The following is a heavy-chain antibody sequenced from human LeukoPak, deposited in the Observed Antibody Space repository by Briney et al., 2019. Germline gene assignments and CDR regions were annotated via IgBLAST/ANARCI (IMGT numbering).Heavy chain of an antibody. CDR3: AKALGYCSSTSCYTPLDY. D-gene: IGHD2-2*02. CDR2: IRYDGSNK. J-gene: IGHJ4*02. Sequence: GGSLRLSCAASGFTFSSYGMHWVRQAPGKGLEWVAFIRYDGSNKYYADSVKGRFTISRDNSKNTLYLQMNSLRAEDTAVYYCAKALGYCSSTSCYTPLDYWDQGTLVTVSS. V-gene: IGHV3-30*02. CDR1: GFTFSSYG.